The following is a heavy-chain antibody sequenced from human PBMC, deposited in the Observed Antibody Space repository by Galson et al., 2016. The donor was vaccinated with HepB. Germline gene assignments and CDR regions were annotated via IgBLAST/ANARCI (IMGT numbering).Heavy chain of an antibody. D-gene: IGHD6-19*01. CDR3: VKDGGPYVGASGEPGHN. V-gene: IGHV3-9*01. CDR2: ITFNSGNI. J-gene: IGHJ4*02. CDR1: GFNFDDFA. Sequence: SLRLSCAASGFNFDDFAMHWVRQRPGKGLEWVSGITFNSGNIVYADSVKGRFTISRDNAKRSLYLQMNSLTPEDTALYYRVKDGGPYVGASGEPGHNWGQGTLVTVSS.